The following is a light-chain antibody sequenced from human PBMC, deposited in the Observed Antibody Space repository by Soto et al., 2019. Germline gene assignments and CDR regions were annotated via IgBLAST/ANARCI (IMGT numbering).Light chain of an antibody. CDR2: DAS. CDR1: QSISSW. Sequence: DILISHSPATLSAYITDRVTIPCRASQSISSWLDWYQQKPGKAPKLLIYDASSLESGVPSRFSGSGSGTEFTLTISSLQPDDFATYYCQQYNSYPWTFGQGTKVDIK. J-gene: IGKJ1*01. V-gene: IGKV1-5*01. CDR3: QQYNSYPWT.